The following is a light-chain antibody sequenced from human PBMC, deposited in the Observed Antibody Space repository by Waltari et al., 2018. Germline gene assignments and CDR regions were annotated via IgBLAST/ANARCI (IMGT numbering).Light chain of an antibody. Sequence: SYVLTQPPSVSVAPGQTARITCGGNNIGSKSVHWYQQKPGQAPVLVVYDGSDRPSGIPERFSGSNSGNTATLTISRVEAGDEADYYCQVWDSSSDHKGVVFGGGTKLTVL. J-gene: IGLJ2*01. CDR1: NIGSKS. CDR2: DGS. V-gene: IGLV3-21*02. CDR3: QVWDSSSDHKGVV.